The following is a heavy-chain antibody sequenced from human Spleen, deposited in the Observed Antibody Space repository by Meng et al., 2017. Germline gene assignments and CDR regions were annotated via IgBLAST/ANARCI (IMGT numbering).Heavy chain of an antibody. CDR3: ARAGLYYYDSSGYTIFQH. V-gene: IGHV4-39*07. CDR1: GGSLSIKNYY. Sequence: SETLSLTCTVSGGSLSIKNYYWGWIRQPPGKGLEWIGSIYYSGSTNYNPSLKSRVTISVDTSKNQFSLKLSSVTDADTAVYYCARAGLYYYDSSGYTIFQHWGQGTLVTVSS. J-gene: IGHJ1*01. CDR2: IYYSGST. D-gene: IGHD3-22*01.